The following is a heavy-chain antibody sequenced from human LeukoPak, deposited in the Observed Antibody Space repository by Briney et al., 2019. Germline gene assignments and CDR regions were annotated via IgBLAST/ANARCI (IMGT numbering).Heavy chain of an antibody. D-gene: IGHD3-10*01. V-gene: IGHV3-33*01. Sequence: SGRSLRLSCAASGFTFSSYGMHWVRQVPGKGLEWVAVIWYDGSNKYYADSVKGRFTISRDNSKNTLYLRMNSLRAEDTAVYYCARDQVDGSGNYGMDVWGKGTTVTVSS. CDR2: IWYDGSNK. CDR1: GFTFSSYG. CDR3: ARDQVDGSGNYGMDV. J-gene: IGHJ6*04.